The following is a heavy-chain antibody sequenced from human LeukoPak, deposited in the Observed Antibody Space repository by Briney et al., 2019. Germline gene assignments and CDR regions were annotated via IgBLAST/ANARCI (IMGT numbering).Heavy chain of an antibody. V-gene: IGHV1-69*05. CDR3: ARGKGYSSSDY. Sequence: SVKVSCKASGGTFSSYAISWVRQAPGQGLEWMGGIIPIFGTANYAQKFQGRVTITRNTSISTAYMELSSLRSEDTAVYYCARGKGYSSSDYWGQGTLVTVSS. J-gene: IGHJ4*02. D-gene: IGHD6-19*01. CDR1: GGTFSSYA. CDR2: IIPIFGTA.